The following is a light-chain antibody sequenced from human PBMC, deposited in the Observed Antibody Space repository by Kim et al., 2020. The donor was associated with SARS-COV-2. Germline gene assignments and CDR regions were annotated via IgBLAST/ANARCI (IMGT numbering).Light chain of an antibody. CDR2: WAS. J-gene: IGKJ1*01. V-gene: IGKV4-1*01. CDR3: QQYYISWT. CDR1: QSVLYSSNNKSY. Sequence: RATINCKSSQSVLYSSNNKSYLAWYQQKPGQPPKLLIYWASTRESGVPDRFSGSGSGTDFTLTISSLQAEDVAVYYCQQYYISWTFGQGTKVDIK.